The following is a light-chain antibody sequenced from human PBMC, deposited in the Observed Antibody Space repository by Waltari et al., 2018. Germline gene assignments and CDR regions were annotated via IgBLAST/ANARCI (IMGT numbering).Light chain of an antibody. CDR2: EGT. CDR1: SSDFVNSNP. Sequence: QSGFTQPASVSGSPGQSVTIPCTAGSSDFVNSNPAPCDQQPPGKAPKLLIYEGTKRPSGISTRVSASTSGNMASLTISGLQAEDEADYYCCSKGGTTSRYVFGSGTKVIVL. CDR3: CSKGGTTSRYV. V-gene: IGLV2-23*01. J-gene: IGLJ1*01.